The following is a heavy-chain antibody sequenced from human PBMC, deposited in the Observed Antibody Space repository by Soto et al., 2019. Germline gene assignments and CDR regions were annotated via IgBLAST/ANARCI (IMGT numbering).Heavy chain of an antibody. CDR3: AILTYYYDSSGDSFDI. V-gene: IGHV3-23*01. Sequence: GGSLRLSCAASGFTFSSYDMSWVRQAPGKGLEWVSAISGSGGSTYYADSVKGRFTISRDNAKNTLYLQMNSLRAEDTAVYYCAILTYYYDSSGDSFDIWGQGTMVTVSS. D-gene: IGHD3-22*01. CDR1: GFTFSSYD. J-gene: IGHJ3*02. CDR2: ISGSGGST.